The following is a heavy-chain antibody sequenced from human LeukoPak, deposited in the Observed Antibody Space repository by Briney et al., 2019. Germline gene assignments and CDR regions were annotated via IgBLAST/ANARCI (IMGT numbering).Heavy chain of an antibody. J-gene: IGHJ5*02. CDR3: ARHGGSGSETTNWFDP. CDR2: IYYGGST. CDR1: GGSISSYY. V-gene: IGHV4-59*08. Sequence: PSETLSLTCTVSGGSISSYYWSWIRQPPGKGLEWIGYIYYGGSTNYNPSLKSRVTISVDTSKNQFSLKLSSVTAADTAVYYCARHGGSGSETTNWFDPWGQGTLVTVSS. D-gene: IGHD3-10*01.